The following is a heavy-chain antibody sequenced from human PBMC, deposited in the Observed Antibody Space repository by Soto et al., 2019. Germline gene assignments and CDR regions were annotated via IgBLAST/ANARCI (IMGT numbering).Heavy chain of an antibody. CDR1: GFTFSNYA. V-gene: IGHV3-30-3*01. CDR2: ISYDGSNK. Sequence: QVQLVESGGGVVQPGRSLRLSCAASGFTFSNYAMHWVRQAPGKGLEWVAVISYDGSNKYYADSVKGRFTISRDNSKNTVYRQMNSLRAEXXXXXXXXXXXXHSSSPYFDYWGQGTLVTVSS. D-gene: IGHD6-6*01. CDR3: XXXXXHSSSPYFDY. J-gene: IGHJ4*02.